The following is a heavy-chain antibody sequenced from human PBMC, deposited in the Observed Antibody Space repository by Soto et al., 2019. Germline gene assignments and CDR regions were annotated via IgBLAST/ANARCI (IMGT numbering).Heavy chain of an antibody. D-gene: IGHD2-2*01. J-gene: IGHJ4*02. CDR3: TREAIVVIPAAQPSHFDS. CDR1: GYNFIKYG. CDR2: ISPYSGYT. Sequence: QVQLVQSGAEVKKPGASVKVSCKGLGYNFIKYGINWVRQAPGQGLEWMGWISPYSGYTHSAQKLQGILTLTTDTAATTAYMELRSLRSADTALYYCTREAIVVIPAAQPSHFDSWGQGTLVTVSS. V-gene: IGHV1-18*01.